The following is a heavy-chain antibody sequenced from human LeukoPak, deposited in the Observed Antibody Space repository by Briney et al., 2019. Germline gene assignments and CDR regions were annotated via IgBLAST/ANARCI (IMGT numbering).Heavy chain of an antibody. CDR1: GGSFSNYY. CDR3: ARGRKFITYYYDSSGYYYSY. J-gene: IGHJ4*02. V-gene: IGHV4-34*01. D-gene: IGHD3-22*01. CDR2: INHSGST. Sequence: SETLSLTCAVYGGSFSNYYWSWIRQPPGKGLEWIGEINHSGSTNYNSSLKSRVTISVDTSKNQFSLKLTSVTAADTAVYYCARGRKFITYYYDSSGYYYSYWGQGTLVTVSS.